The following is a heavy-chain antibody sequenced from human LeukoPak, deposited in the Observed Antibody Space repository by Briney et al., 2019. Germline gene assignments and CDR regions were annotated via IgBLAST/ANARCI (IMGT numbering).Heavy chain of an antibody. D-gene: IGHD3-10*01. Sequence: SETLSLTCAVYGGSFSGYYWSWIRQPPGKGLEWLGEINHSGSTNYNPSLKSRVTISVDTSKNQFSLKLSSVTAADTAVYYCARGRALWFGEPLLPYNWFDPWGQGTLVTVSS. CDR2: INHSGST. V-gene: IGHV4-34*01. J-gene: IGHJ5*02. CDR1: GGSFSGYY. CDR3: ARGRALWFGEPLLPYNWFDP.